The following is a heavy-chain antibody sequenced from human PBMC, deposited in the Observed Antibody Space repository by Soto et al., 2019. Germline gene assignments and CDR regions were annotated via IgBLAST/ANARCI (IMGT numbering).Heavy chain of an antibody. V-gene: IGHV3-74*03. CDR3: ATECAGGGRDYYYYGMDV. J-gene: IGHJ6*02. D-gene: IGHD3-16*01. Sequence: EAQLVESGGGLVQPGGSLRLSCAASEFTFRNYWMHWVRQAPGKGQVWVSRINSDGSSTAYADSVKGRFTISRDNAKNTLYLHMNSLRAEDTAVYYCATECAGGGRDYYYYGMDVWGQGTTVTVSS. CDR2: INSDGSST. CDR1: EFTFRNYW.